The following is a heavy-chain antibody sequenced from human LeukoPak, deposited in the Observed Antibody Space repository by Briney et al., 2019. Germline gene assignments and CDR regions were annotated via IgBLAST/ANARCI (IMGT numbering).Heavy chain of an antibody. D-gene: IGHD1-26*01. CDR1: GFTFSSYA. Sequence: GRSLRLSCAASGFTFSSYAMHWVRQAPGKGLEWVSVIYSGGSTYYADSVKGRFTISRDNSKNTLYLQVNSLRAEDTAVYYCARGIVGAIPFDYWGQGTLVTVSS. CDR3: ARGIVGAIPFDY. J-gene: IGHJ4*02. CDR2: IYSGGST. V-gene: IGHV3-66*01.